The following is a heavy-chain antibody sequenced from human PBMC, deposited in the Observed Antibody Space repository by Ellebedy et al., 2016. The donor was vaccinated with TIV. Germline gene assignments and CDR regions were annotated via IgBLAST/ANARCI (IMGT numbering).Heavy chain of an antibody. J-gene: IGHJ2*01. CDR3: ARTPTRPSYWYFDL. Sequence: MPSETLSLTCSVSGGSISSYYWSWIRQPPGKGLEWIGYIYYSGSTSYNPALTSRVAISVDTSKNQFSLNLRSVTAADTAVYYCARTPTRPSYWYFDLWGRGTLVTVSS. D-gene: IGHD2-15*01. CDR2: IYYSGST. CDR1: GGSISSYY. V-gene: IGHV4-59*01.